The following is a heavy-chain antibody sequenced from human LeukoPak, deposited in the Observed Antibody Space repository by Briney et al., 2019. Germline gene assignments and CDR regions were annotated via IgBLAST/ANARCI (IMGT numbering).Heavy chain of an antibody. D-gene: IGHD6-13*01. V-gene: IGHV3-53*01. Sequence: PGGSLRLSCAASGFTVSTNYMSWVRQAPGKGLEWVSLINSGGSTYYADSVKSRFTISRDNSRNTLYLQMNSLRADDTAVYYCARDYYSSSQFESWGQGILVTVSS. CDR2: INSGGST. CDR3: ARDYYSSSQFES. J-gene: IGHJ4*02. CDR1: GFTVSTNY.